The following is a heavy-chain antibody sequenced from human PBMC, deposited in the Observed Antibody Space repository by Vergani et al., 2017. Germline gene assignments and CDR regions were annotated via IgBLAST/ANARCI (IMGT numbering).Heavy chain of an antibody. Sequence: QVQLVESGGGVVQPGRSLRLSCAASGFTFSSYGMHWVRQAPGKGLEWVAVIWYDGSNKYYADSVKGRFTISRDNSKNTLYLQMNSLRAEDTAVYYCAKDFYPDYYDSSGHDYWGQGTLVTVSS. V-gene: IGHV3-33*06. CDR3: AKDFYPDYYDSSGHDY. CDR2: IWYDGSNK. D-gene: IGHD3-22*01. CDR1: GFTFSSYG. J-gene: IGHJ4*02.